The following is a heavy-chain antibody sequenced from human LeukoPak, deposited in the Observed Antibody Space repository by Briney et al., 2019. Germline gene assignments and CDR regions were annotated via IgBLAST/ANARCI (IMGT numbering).Heavy chain of an antibody. CDR2: ISYDGSNK. CDR3: AKESGSSGWHYYFDY. J-gene: IGHJ4*02. CDR1: GFTFSSYG. V-gene: IGHV3-30*18. Sequence: GGSLRLSCAASGFTFSSYGMHWVRQAPGKGLEWVAVISYDGSNKYYADPVKGRFTISRDNSKNTLYLQMNSLRAEDTAVYYCAKESGSSGWHYYFDYWGQGTLVTVSS. D-gene: IGHD6-19*01.